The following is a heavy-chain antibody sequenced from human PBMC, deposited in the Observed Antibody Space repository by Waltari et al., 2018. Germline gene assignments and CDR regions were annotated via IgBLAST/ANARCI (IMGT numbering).Heavy chain of an antibody. Sequence: EVQLVESGGGLVQPGGSLKLSCAASGFTFSGSAMHWVRQASGKGLEWVGRIRSKATISATADAASVKGRFTISIDDSKNTAYLQMNSLKTEDTAVYYCTTPRALRWNMDVWGKGTTVTVSS. CDR2: IRSKATISAT. CDR3: TTPRALRWNMDV. D-gene: IGHD4-17*01. J-gene: IGHJ6*03. CDR1: GFTFSGSA. V-gene: IGHV3-73*01.